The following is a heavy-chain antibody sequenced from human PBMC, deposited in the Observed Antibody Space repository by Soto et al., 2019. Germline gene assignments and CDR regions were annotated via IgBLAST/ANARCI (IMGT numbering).Heavy chain of an antibody. J-gene: IGHJ4*02. Sequence: QVQLEQSGAEVKKPGASMKVSCQASGYTFTSYYIHWVRQAPGQGLEWMGVSHVGPDTTMYAQKFQGRVTMTSDTSTSTVYMELSSLISEDTAVYFCARESSGTYYFDYWGQGTLVTVSS. V-gene: IGHV1-46*01. CDR2: SHVGPDTT. CDR3: ARESSGTYYFDY. CDR1: GYTFTSYY. D-gene: IGHD6-19*01.